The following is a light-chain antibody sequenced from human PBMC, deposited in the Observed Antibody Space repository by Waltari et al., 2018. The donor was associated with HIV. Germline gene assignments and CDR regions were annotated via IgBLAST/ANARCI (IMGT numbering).Light chain of an antibody. CDR1: QTVSSSL. CDR2: WAS. CDR3: QQYYSTPRT. Sequence: EIVMTQSPATLSVSPGERATVSCRASQTVSSSLAWYQQKPGQPPKLLIYWASTRESGVPDRFSGSGSGTDFTLTISSLQAEDVAVYYCQQYYSTPRTFGQGTKVEIK. V-gene: IGKV4-1*01. J-gene: IGKJ1*01.